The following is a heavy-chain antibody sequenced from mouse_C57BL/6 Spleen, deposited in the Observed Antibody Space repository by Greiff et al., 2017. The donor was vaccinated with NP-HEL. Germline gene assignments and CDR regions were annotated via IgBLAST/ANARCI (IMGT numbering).Heavy chain of an antibody. D-gene: IGHD2-2*01. Sequence: VQLKESGPELVKPGASVKMSCKASGYTFTDYNMHWVKQSHGKSLEWIGYINPNNGGTSYNQKFKGKATLTVNKSSSTAYMELRSLTSEDSAVYYCARKDLAGSWFAYWGQGTLVTVSA. J-gene: IGHJ3*01. V-gene: IGHV1-22*01. CDR3: ARKDLAGSWFAY. CDR2: INPNNGGT. CDR1: GYTFTDYN.